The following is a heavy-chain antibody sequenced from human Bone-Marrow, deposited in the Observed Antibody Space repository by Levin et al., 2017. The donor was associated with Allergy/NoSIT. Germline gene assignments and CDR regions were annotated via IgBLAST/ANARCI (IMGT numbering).Heavy chain of an antibody. CDR2: LLFLFFPP. Sequence: SLLLSCAASGFTFSSYAMSWVRQAPGPFLSFFSSLLFLFFPPSSSSSFKGRFTISRDNSKNTLYLQMNGLRAEDTAVYYCAKMYSSGQTPSRCYFDYWGQGTLVTVSS. J-gene: IGHJ4*02. D-gene: IGHD6-19*01. V-gene: IGHV3-23*01. CDR3: AKMYSSGQTPSRCYFDY. CDR1: GFTFSSYA.